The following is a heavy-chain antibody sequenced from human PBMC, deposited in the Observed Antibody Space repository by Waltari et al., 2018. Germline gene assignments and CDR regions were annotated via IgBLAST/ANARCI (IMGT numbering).Heavy chain of an antibody. J-gene: IGHJ5*02. CDR2: INHSGST. Sequence: QVQLQQWGAGLLKPSETLSLTCAVFGGSFNDYYWGWLRQPPGKGLEWIGEINHSGSTNYNPSLKSRVTVSVDTSKNQFSLKLRSVTAADTAVYYCARGRGAVAGTGNNWFDPWGQGTLVTVSS. CDR3: ARGRGAVAGTGNNWFDP. CDR1: GGSFNDYY. V-gene: IGHV4-34*01. D-gene: IGHD6-19*01.